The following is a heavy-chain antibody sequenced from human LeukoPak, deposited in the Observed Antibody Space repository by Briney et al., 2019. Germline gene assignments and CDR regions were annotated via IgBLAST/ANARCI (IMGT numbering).Heavy chain of an antibody. Sequence: ASVKVSCKASGYTFTAYYMHWVRQAPGQGLEWMGWINPNSGGTNYAQKFQGRVTMTRDTSISTAYMELSRLRSDDTAVYYCARHINDYGDANFDSWGQGTLVTVSS. J-gene: IGHJ4*02. V-gene: IGHV1-2*02. D-gene: IGHD4-17*01. CDR3: ARHINDYGDANFDS. CDR2: INPNSGGT. CDR1: GYTFTAYY.